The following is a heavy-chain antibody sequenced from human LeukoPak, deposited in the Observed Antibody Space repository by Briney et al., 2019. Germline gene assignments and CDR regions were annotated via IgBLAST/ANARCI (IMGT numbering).Heavy chain of an antibody. CDR3: ARGYQYSGSY. V-gene: IGHV1-8*01. CDR1: GYTFTSYD. D-gene: IGHD1-26*01. CDR2: MNPNSGNT. Sequence: GASVKVSCKASGYTFTSYDINWVRQATGQGLEWMGWMNPNSGNTGYAQKFQGRVTITEDESTSTAYMELSSLRSEDTAVYYCARGYQYSGSYWGQGTLVTVSS. J-gene: IGHJ4*02.